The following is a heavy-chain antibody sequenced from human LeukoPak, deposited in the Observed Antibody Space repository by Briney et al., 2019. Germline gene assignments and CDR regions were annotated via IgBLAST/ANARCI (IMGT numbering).Heavy chain of an antibody. Sequence: GASVKVSCKASGYTFTGYYMHWVRQAPGQGLEWMGWINPNSGGTNYAQKLQGRVTMTTDTSTSTAYMELRSLRSDDTAVYYCARVFTSGSYWGQGVDYWGQGTLVTVSS. CDR1: GYTFTGYY. CDR2: INPNSGGT. D-gene: IGHD1-26*01. J-gene: IGHJ4*02. CDR3: ARVFTSGSYWGQGVDY. V-gene: IGHV1-2*02.